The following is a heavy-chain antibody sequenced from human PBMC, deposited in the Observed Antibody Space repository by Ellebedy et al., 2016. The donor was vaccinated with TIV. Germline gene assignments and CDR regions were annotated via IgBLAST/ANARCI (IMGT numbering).Heavy chain of an antibody. Sequence: GESLKISCAASGFTFSSYAMSWVRPAPGKGLEWVSAISAGGGRTYYADSVKGRFTISRDNSKNTLYVQMNSLRAEDTAVYFCAKEMVVDYRFYYYYGMDVWGQGTTVTVSS. CDR1: GFTFSSYA. D-gene: IGHD4-11*01. V-gene: IGHV3-23*01. CDR2: ISAGGGRT. CDR3: AKEMVVDYRFYYYYGMDV. J-gene: IGHJ6*02.